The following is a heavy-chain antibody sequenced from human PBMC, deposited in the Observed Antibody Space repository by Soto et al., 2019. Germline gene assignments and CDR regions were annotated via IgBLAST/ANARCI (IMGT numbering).Heavy chain of an antibody. D-gene: IGHD2-2*01. J-gene: IGHJ4*02. CDR3: AREPDLRSVVPPAMSFHF. CDR1: GGSFSGYY. V-gene: IGHV4-34*01. CDR2: INHSGST. Sequence: SETLSLTCAVYGGSFSGYYWSWIRQPPGKGLEWIGEINHSGSTNYNPSLKSRVTISVDTSKNQFSLKMSSVTAADTAVYYCAREPDLRSVVPPAMSFHFWGQGTLVTGS.